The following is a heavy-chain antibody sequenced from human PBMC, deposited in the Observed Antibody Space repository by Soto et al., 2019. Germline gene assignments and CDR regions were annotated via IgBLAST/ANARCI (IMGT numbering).Heavy chain of an antibody. V-gene: IGHV4-59*12. CDR1: GGSISSYY. CDR2: IYYSGST. D-gene: IGHD3-3*01. J-gene: IGHJ6*02. CDR3: ARDRRITIFGVARYGMDV. Sequence: SETLSLTCTVSGGSISSYYWSWIRQPPGKGLEWIGYIYYSGSTNYNPSLKSRVTISVDTSKNQFSLKLSSVTAADTAVYYCARDRRITIFGVARYGMDVWGQGTTVTVSS.